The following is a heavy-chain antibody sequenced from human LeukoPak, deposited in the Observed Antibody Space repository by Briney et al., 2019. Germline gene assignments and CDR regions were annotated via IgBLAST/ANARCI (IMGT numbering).Heavy chain of an antibody. CDR2: ISSSGSTI. J-gene: IGHJ4*02. D-gene: IGHD1-26*01. Sequence: PGGSLRLSCAASGFTFSTFAMTWVRQAPGKGLEWVSYISSSGSTIYYADSVKGRFTISRDNAKNSLYLQMNSLRAEDTAVYYCARDGLGADDYWGQGTLVTVSS. CDR3: ARDGLGADDY. CDR1: GFTFSTFA. V-gene: IGHV3-48*04.